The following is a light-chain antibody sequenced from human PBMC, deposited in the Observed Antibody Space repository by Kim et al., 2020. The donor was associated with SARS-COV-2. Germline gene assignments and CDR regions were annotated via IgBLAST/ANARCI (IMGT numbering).Light chain of an antibody. CDR3: NSYTSSSTWV. Sequence: HSFTISCTGTSRDIGTSNYVSCYQQHPGKAPKRIIYDVSKRPSGVSNRFSGSKSGITASLTISGLQAEDEADYYCNSYTSSSTWVFGGGTQLTVL. J-gene: IGLJ3*02. CDR2: DVS. V-gene: IGLV2-14*04. CDR1: SRDIGTSNY.